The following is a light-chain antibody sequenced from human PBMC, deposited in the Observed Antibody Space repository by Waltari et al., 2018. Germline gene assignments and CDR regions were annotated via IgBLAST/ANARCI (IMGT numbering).Light chain of an antibody. CDR1: QSVSTF. V-gene: IGKV1-39*01. J-gene: IGKJ4*01. Sequence: EIQMTQSPSSLFASVGDSVTISCRASQSVSTFLNWYQHKPGKAPLLLIYAASTLLSGVPSRFSGSGAGTDFTLTISGLQSDDIAVYYCQQSLTSPSFTFGGGTKVQIK. CDR3: QQSLTSPSFT. CDR2: AAS.